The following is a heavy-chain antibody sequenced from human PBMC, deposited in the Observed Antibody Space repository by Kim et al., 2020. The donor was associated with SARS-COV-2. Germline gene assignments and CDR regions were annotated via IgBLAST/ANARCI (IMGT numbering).Heavy chain of an antibody. D-gene: IGHD2-15*01. V-gene: IGHV4-61*09. J-gene: IGHJ4*02. CDR2: IYSSGST. CDR3: VRGTQNCDGGTWACFDY. Sequence: SETLSLTCTVSGTSISSTNFYWSWIRQPAGKGLEWIGHIYSSGSTKYNPSLKSRVTMSVDTSKNHFSLELTSVTATDTAVYYCVRGTQNCDGGTWACFDYGGEGSLVTVSS. CDR1: GTSISSTNFY.